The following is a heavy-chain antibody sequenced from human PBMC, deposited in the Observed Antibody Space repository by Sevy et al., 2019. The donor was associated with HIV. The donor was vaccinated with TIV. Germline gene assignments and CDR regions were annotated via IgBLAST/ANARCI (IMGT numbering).Heavy chain of an antibody. Sequence: GGSLRLSCAASGFTFSSYGMHWARQAPGEGLEWVAIIWYDGNNAYYADSVKGRFTISRDNSKNTLYLQMNSLRAEETAVYYCARDLEEWELRYLGYWGQGTLVTVSS. CDR1: GFTFSSYG. CDR3: ARDLEEWELRYLGY. V-gene: IGHV3-33*01. D-gene: IGHD1-26*01. J-gene: IGHJ4*02. CDR2: IWYDGNNA.